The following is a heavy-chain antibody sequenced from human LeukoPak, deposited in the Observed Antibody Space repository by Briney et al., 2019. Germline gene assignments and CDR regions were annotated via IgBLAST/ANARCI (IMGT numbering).Heavy chain of an antibody. Sequence: GSLILSCSASACTFSDNCMNCVRQAPRKGLEGVANTNQDGNEKKYYDSVKGRFTISRENANNKLSLQLRDIRAEDTAIYYYVRRIYRLFNPGGKGPLVT. CDR2: TNQDGNEK. V-gene: IGHV3-7*03. J-gene: IGHJ5*02. D-gene: IGHD3-16*02. CDR3: VRRIYRLFNP. CDR1: ACTFSDNC.